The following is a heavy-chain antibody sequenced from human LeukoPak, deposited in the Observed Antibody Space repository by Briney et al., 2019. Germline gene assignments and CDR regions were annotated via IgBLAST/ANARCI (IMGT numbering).Heavy chain of an antibody. CDR3: ARGKITMIVDGSFDY. CDR2: ISAYNGNT. D-gene: IGHD3-22*01. CDR1: GYTFTGYY. J-gene: IGHJ4*02. Sequence: GASVKVSCKASGYTFTGYYMHWVRQAPGQGLEWMGWISAYNGNTNYAQKLQGRVTMTTDTSTSTAYMELRSLRSDDTAVYYCARGKITMIVDGSFDYWGQGTLVTVSS. V-gene: IGHV1-18*04.